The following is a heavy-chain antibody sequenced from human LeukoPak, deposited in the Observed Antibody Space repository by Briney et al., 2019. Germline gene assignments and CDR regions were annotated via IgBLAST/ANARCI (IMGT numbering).Heavy chain of an antibody. Sequence: PGGSLRLSCPASGFIFSDYYMTWTRQAPGKGLEWISYISSSGSYTNYTDSVKGRFTISRDNAKNSLYLHLNSLRAEDTAVYYCARIRDYVSDYWGQGALVTVSS. CDR1: GFIFSDYY. CDR2: ISSSGSYT. D-gene: IGHD3-10*02. V-gene: IGHV3-11*03. J-gene: IGHJ4*02. CDR3: ARIRDYVSDY.